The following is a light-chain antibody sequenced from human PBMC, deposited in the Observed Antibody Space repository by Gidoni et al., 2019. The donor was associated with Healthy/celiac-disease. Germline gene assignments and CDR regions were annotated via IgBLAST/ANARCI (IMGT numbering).Light chain of an antibody. Sequence: DIQMTQSPSSLSASVGDRVTITCRASQSISRYLNWYQQKPGKAPKLLIYAASSLQSGVPSRFSGSGSGTDFTLTISSLQPEDFATYYCQQSYSTHTFXQXTKLEIK. V-gene: IGKV1-39*01. CDR2: AAS. J-gene: IGKJ2*01. CDR1: QSISRY. CDR3: QQSYSTHT.